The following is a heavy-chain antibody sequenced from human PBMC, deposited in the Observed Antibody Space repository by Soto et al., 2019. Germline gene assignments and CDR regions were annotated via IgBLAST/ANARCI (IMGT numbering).Heavy chain of an antibody. CDR3: AREAYSSSDY. CDR2: INTSGGTT. J-gene: IGHJ4*02. V-gene: IGHV1-46*01. CDR1: GYTFTTYY. Sequence: ASVKVSCKTSGYTFTTYYVHWVRQAPGQGLEWMGIINTSGGTTYYAQKFQGRVTMTRDTSRSTVYMELSSLRSEDTAVYYCAREAYSSSDYWGQGTPVTVSS. D-gene: IGHD6-6*01.